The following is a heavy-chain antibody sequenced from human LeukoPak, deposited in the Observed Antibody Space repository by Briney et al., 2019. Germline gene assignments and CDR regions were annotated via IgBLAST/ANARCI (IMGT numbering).Heavy chain of an antibody. CDR3: AVEGAIYDDSGYPQANN. CDR2: ITSSSDFM. J-gene: IGHJ4*02. D-gene: IGHD3-22*01. Sequence: PGGSLRLSCAASGFTFSSYWMSWVRQAPGKGLEWVSSITSSSDFMYYADSVKGRFTISRDNAKNSLFLQMHSLRAEDTAVYYCAVEGAIYDDSGYPQANNWGQGTLVTVSS. V-gene: IGHV3-21*04. CDR1: GFTFSSYW.